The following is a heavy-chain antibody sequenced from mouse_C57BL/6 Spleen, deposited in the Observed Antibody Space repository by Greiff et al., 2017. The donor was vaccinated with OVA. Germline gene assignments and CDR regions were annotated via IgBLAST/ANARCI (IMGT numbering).Heavy chain of an antibody. J-gene: IGHJ2*01. CDR3: ARERIYYGNFEYYFDY. CDR1: GYAFSSSW. D-gene: IGHD2-1*01. Sequence: VQLKESGPELVKPGASVKISCKASGYAFSSSWMNWVKQRPGKGLEWIGRIYPGDGDTNYNGKFKGKATLTADKSSSTAYMQLSSLTSEDSAVYFCARERIYYGNFEYYFDYWGQGTTLTVSS. V-gene: IGHV1-82*01. CDR2: IYPGDGDT.